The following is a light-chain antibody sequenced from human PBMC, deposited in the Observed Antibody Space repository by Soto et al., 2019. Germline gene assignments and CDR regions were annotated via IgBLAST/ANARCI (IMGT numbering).Light chain of an antibody. CDR3: QQRHMWPIT. CDR2: DAY. CDR1: QSFRGQ. J-gene: IGKJ5*01. V-gene: IGKV3-11*01. Sequence: EVVLTQSPVTLSLSTGERATLSCRASQSFRGQLAWYQQKPGQAPRLLIYDAYNRATGIPPRFSGSGSGTDFTLTISSLEPEDSAVYYCQQRHMWPITFGQGTRLEIK.